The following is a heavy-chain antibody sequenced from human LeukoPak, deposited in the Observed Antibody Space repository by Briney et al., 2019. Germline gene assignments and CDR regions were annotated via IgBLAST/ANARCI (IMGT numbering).Heavy chain of an antibody. Sequence: ASVKVSCKASGYTFTGYYMHWVRQAPGQGLEWMGWINPNSGGTNYAQKFQGRVTMTRDTSISTAYMELSRLRSDDTAVYYCARDVGKMSSGWCEGNYWGQGTLVTVSS. CDR2: INPNSGGT. CDR1: GYTFTGYY. J-gene: IGHJ4*02. V-gene: IGHV1-2*02. CDR3: ARDVGKMSSGWCEGNY. D-gene: IGHD6-19*01.